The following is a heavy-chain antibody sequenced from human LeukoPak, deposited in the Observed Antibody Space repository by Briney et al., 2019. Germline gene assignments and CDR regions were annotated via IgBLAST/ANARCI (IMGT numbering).Heavy chain of an antibody. J-gene: IGHJ4*02. Sequence: SETLSLTCAVYGGSFSGYYWSWIRQSPGGGLEWIGEINDSGVTNCNPSLESRVILSVDTSKNQFSLRLSSVTAADTAVYYCARRLVDSSASQVSDHWGQGTLVSVSS. CDR1: GGSFSGYY. CDR3: ARRLVDSSASQVSDH. D-gene: IGHD2-2*01. V-gene: IGHV4-34*01. CDR2: INDSGVT.